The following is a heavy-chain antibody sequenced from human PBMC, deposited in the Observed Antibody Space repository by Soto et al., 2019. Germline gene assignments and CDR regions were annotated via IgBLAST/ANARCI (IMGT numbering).Heavy chain of an antibody. CDR2: IIPIFGTA. Sequence: QVQLVQSGAEVKKPGSSVKVSCKASGGTFSSYAISWVRQAPGQGLEWMGGIIPIFGTANYAQKFQGRVTITADESTSTAYMELSSLRSEDTAVYYCARDPVVAATFPYDYGMDVWGQGTTVTVSS. V-gene: IGHV1-69*01. D-gene: IGHD2-15*01. CDR1: GGTFSSYA. CDR3: ARDPVVAATFPYDYGMDV. J-gene: IGHJ6*02.